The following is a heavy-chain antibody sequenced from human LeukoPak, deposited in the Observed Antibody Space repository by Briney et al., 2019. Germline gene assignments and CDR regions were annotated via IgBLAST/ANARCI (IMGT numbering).Heavy chain of an antibody. D-gene: IGHD2-2*01. CDR1: GVSFRNFG. CDR2: IRFDGTNK. CDR3: AKDKGFCTTTICYDLSNDAFDI. J-gene: IGHJ3*02. Sequence: PGGSLRLSCAASGVSFRNFGMHWVRQAPGKGLEWVAFIRFDGTNKYYTDSVEGRFTISRDNSKNTLYLQMSSLRAEDTAVYYCAKDKGFCTTTICYDLSNDAFDIWGQGTMVTVSS. V-gene: IGHV3-30*02.